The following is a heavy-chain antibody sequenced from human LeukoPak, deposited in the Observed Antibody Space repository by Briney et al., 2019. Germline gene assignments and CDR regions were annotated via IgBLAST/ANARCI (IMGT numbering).Heavy chain of an antibody. CDR2: ISGSGGST. D-gene: IGHD3-3*01. CDR1: GFTYSSYA. J-gene: IGHJ3*02. V-gene: IGHV3-23*01. Sequence: GGSLRLSCAASGFTYSSYAKRCVRQAPGKGLEWVSAISGSGGSTYYADSVKGRFTISRDNSKNTLYLRMNSLRAEDTAVYYCAKLLRFLEWLLPEGDAFDIWGQGPMVSVSS. CDR3: AKLLRFLEWLLPEGDAFDI.